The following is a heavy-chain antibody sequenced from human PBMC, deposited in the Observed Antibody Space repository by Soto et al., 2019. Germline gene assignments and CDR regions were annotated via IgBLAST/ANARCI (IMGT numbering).Heavy chain of an antibody. CDR2: ISWNSGSI. CDR3: AKDKGASEFYDFWSGYDAFDI. V-gene: IGHV3-9*01. Sequence: SLRLSCAASGFTFDDYAMHWVRQAPGKGLEWVSGISWNSGSIGYADSVKGRFTISRDNAKNSLYLQMNSLRAEDTALYYCAKDKGASEFYDFWSGYDAFDIWGQGTMVTVSS. D-gene: IGHD3-3*01. J-gene: IGHJ3*02. CDR1: GFTFDDYA.